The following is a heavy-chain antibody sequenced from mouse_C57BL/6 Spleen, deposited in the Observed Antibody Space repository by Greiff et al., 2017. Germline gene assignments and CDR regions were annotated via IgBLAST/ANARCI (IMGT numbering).Heavy chain of an antibody. CDR2: ISYDGSN. V-gene: IGHV3-6*01. CDR1: GYSITSGYY. CDR3: ATYYSNYDAMDY. Sequence: EVKLQESGPGLVKPSQSLSLTCSVTGYSITSGYYWNWTRQFPGNKLEWMGYISYDGSNNYNPSLKNRISITRDTSKNQFFLKLNSVTTEDTATYYCATYYSNYDAMDYWGQGTSVTVSS. J-gene: IGHJ4*01. D-gene: IGHD2-5*01.